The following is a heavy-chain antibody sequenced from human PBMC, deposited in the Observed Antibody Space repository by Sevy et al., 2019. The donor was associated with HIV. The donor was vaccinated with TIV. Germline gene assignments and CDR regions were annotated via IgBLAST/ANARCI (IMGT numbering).Heavy chain of an antibody. J-gene: IGHJ3*02. CDR2: VYYIGGT. CDR3: XXRNDFAI. Sequence: SETLSLTCTVSGGSINSDHWNWIRQPPGKGLEWIGYVYYIGGTNYNPSLKNRVTISVDRTKNQFSLKLTSVTAADTXXXXXXXRNDFAIWGQGTMVTVSS. CDR1: GGSINSDH. V-gene: IGHV4-59*08.